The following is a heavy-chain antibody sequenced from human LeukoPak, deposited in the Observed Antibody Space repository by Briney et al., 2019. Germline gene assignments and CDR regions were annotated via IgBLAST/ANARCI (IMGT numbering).Heavy chain of an antibody. V-gene: IGHV4-59*01. Sequence: SETLSLTCTVSGGSISSYYWSWIRQPPGKGLEWIGFISYSGSTNYNPPLRSRVTISVDKSKNQFSLKLSSVTGADTAVYYCARGGPGTGYHYYLDYWGQGTLVSVSS. J-gene: IGHJ4*02. CDR2: ISYSGST. D-gene: IGHD2-8*02. CDR1: GGSISSYY. CDR3: ARGGPGTGYHYYLDY.